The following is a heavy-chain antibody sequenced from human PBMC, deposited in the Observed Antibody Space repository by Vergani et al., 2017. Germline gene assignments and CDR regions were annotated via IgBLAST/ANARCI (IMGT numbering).Heavy chain of an antibody. J-gene: IGHJ6*03. D-gene: IGHD3-10*01. Sequence: QVQLQESGPGLVKPSQTLSLTCTVSGGSISSGGYYWSWIRQPPGKGLEWIGYIYYSGSTNYNPSLKSRVTISVETSKNQFSLKLSSVTAADTAVYYCARDSGSGSYVAGGAGVYYYYYMDVWGKGTTVTVSS. V-gene: IGHV4-61*08. CDR3: ARDSGSGSYVAGGAGVYYYYYMDV. CDR1: GGSISSGGYY. CDR2: IYYSGST.